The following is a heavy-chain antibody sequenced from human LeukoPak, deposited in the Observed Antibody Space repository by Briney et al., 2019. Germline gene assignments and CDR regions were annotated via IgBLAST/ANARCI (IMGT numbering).Heavy chain of an antibody. D-gene: IGHD4-17*01. CDR1: GGSISSYY. CDR2: IYYSGST. V-gene: IGHV4-59*01. Sequence: SETLSLTCTVSGGSISSYYWSWIRQPPGKGLEWIGYIYYSGSTNYNPSLKSRVTISVDTSKNQFSLKLSSVTAADTAVYYCARAALGDYFPYYYYGMDVWGQGTTVTVSS. CDR3: ARAALGDYFPYYYYGMDV. J-gene: IGHJ6*02.